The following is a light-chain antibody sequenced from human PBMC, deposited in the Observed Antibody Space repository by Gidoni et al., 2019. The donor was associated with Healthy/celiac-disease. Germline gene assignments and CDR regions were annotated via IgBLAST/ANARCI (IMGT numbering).Light chain of an antibody. V-gene: IGKV1-5*03. Sequence: DIQMTQSPSTLSASVGDRVTLTFRASQGISSRFAWYQQKPGKAPKLLIYKASSLESGVPSRFSGSGSGKVFPLTISSLQPDDFATYYCQQYNSYWTFXXXTKVEIK. CDR2: KAS. CDR3: QQYNSYWT. J-gene: IGKJ1*01. CDR1: QGISSR.